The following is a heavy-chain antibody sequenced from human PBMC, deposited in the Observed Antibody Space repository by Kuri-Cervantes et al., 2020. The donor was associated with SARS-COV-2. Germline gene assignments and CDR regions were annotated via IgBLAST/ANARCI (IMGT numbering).Heavy chain of an antibody. CDR3: ARYCSSVSCYSLRAILDY. CDR2: ISSSSSYI. CDR1: GFTFSSYS. D-gene: IGHD2-2*02. V-gene: IGHV3-21*04. J-gene: IGHJ4*02. Sequence: GGSLRLSCAAPGFTFSSYSMNWVRQAPGKGLEWVSSISSSSSYIYYADSVNGRFTISRDNSKNTLYLQMNSLRAEDTAVYYCARYCSSVSCYSLRAILDYWGPGTLVTVSS.